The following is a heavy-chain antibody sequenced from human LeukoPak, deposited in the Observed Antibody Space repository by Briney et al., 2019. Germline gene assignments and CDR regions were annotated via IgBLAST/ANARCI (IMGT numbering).Heavy chain of an antibody. D-gene: IGHD6-6*01. Sequence: SETLSLTCTVSGGSISSSSYYWGWIRQPPGKGLEWIGSIYYSGSTYYNPSLKSRVTISVDTSKNQFSLKLSSVTAADTAVYYCARCRYSSSFSNFYYYYYMDVWGKGTTVTVSS. CDR1: GGSISSSSYY. CDR2: IYYSGST. V-gene: IGHV4-39*01. J-gene: IGHJ6*03. CDR3: ARCRYSSSFSNFYYYYYMDV.